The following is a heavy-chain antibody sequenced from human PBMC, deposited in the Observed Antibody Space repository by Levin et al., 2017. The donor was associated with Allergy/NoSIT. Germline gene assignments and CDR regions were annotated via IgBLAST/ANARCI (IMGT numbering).Heavy chain of an antibody. J-gene: IGHJ4*02. Sequence: SETLSLTCTVSGVSLGTGDYYLTWIRQPAGKGLEWIGRIYVSGSTNYNPSLKSRVTISLGTSRNNISVQLTSLTAADSAVYYCALSKNSCSGGSCLSLDYWGQGTLVTVSS. CDR1: GVSLGTGDYY. V-gene: IGHV4-61*02. CDR3: ALSKNSCSGGSCLSLDY. D-gene: IGHD2-15*01. CDR2: IYVSGST.